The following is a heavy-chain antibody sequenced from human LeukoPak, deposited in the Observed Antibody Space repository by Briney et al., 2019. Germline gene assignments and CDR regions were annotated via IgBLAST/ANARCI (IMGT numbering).Heavy chain of an antibody. CDR2: IYYSGST. D-gene: IGHD3-10*01. J-gene: IGHJ5*02. V-gene: IGHV4-59*08. Sequence: SETLSLTCTVSGGSIGSYYWSWIRQPPGKGLEWIGYIYYSGSTNYNPSLKSRVTISVDTSKNQFSLKLSSVTAADTAVYYCARRLKFGELLGGWFDPWGQGTLVTVSP. CDR3: ARRLKFGELLGGWFDP. CDR1: GGSIGSYY.